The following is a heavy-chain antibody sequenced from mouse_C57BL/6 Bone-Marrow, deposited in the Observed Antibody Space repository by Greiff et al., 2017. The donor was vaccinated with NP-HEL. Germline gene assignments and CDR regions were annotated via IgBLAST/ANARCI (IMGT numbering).Heavy chain of an antibody. CDR3: ARGGERAPWFAY. CDR2: ISSGSSTI. Sequence: EVKLQESGGGLVKPGGSLKLSCAASGFTFRDYGMHWVRQAPEKGLEWVAYISSGSSTIYYADTVKGRFTISRDNAKNTLFLQMTSLRSEDTAMYYCARGGERAPWFAYWGQGTLVTVSA. V-gene: IGHV5-17*01. D-gene: IGHD3-3*01. J-gene: IGHJ3*01. CDR1: GFTFRDYG.